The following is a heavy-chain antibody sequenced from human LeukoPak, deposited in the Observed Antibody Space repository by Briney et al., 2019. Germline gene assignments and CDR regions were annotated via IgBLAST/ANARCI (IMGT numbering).Heavy chain of an antibody. D-gene: IGHD3-3*01. J-gene: IGHJ4*02. CDR1: GFTFSSYG. CDR2: IRYDGSNK. CDR3: AKDVVGGYYSYYFDY. V-gene: IGHV3-30*02. Sequence: GGSLRLSCAASGFTFSSYGMHWVRQAPGKGLEWVAFIRYDGSNKYYADSVKGRFTISRDNSKNTLYLQMNSLRAEDTAVYYCAKDVVGGYYSYYFDYWGQGTLVTVSS.